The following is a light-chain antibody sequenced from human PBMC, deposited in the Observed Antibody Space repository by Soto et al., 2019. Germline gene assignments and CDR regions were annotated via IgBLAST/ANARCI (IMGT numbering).Light chain of an antibody. CDR1: SSDVGGYNY. CDR2: EVS. Sequence: QSALTLPASVSGSPGQSITISCTGTSSDVGGYNYVSWYQQHPGKAPKLMIYEVSNRPSGVSNRFSGSKSGNTASLTISGLQAEDEADYYCSSYTSSSTSVVFGGGTKLTVL. CDR3: SSYTSSSTSVV. V-gene: IGLV2-14*01. J-gene: IGLJ2*01.